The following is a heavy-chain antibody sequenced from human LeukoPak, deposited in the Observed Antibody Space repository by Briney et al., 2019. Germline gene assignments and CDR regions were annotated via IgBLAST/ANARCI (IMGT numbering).Heavy chain of an antibody. Sequence: GGSLRLSCAASGFTLSDSYMSWIRQTPGQGLEWISYIGNDGRPIYYADSVKGRFTISRDNAKNSLFLQTNNLRAEDTAVYYCARGFPYSSRQFESWGQGTLVTVSS. CDR2: IGNDGRPI. D-gene: IGHD3-22*01. CDR1: GFTLSDSY. CDR3: ARGFPYSSRQFES. J-gene: IGHJ4*02. V-gene: IGHV3-11*01.